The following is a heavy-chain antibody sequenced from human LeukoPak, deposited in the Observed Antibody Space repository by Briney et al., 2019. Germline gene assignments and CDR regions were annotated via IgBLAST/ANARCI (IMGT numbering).Heavy chain of an antibody. D-gene: IGHD5-18*01. Sequence: ASVKVSCKASGYTFTGYYMHWVRQAPGQGLEWMGWINPNSGGTNYAQKFQGRVTMTRDTSISTAYMELSRLRSDDTAVYYCARDIVMVTYWFDPWGQGSLVTVSS. V-gene: IGHV1-2*02. CDR3: ARDIVMVTYWFDP. CDR2: INPNSGGT. CDR1: GYTFTGYY. J-gene: IGHJ5*02.